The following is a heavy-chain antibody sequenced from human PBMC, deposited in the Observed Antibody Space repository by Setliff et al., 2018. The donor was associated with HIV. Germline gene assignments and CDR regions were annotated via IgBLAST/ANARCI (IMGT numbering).Heavy chain of an antibody. J-gene: IGHJ4*02. D-gene: IGHD1-1*01. Sequence: PSETLSLTCTVSGGSISDTKYYWGWIRQPPGKGLEWIGNILYGGTTFYNPSLKGRITISVDTSKNQFSLKLSSVTAADTAVYYCTRLGTWNTLWDCFDYWGQGTLVTVSS. CDR1: GGSISDTKYY. CDR3: TRLGTWNTLWDCFDY. V-gene: IGHV4-39*07. CDR2: ILYGGTT.